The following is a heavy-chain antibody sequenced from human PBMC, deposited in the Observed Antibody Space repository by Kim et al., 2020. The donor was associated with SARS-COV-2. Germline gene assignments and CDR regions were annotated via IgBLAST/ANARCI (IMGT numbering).Heavy chain of an antibody. CDR3: TRHDGMGSLDY. V-gene: IGHV3-73*01. J-gene: IGHJ4*02. CDR1: GFTFSGSA. Sequence: GGSLRLSCAASGFTFSGSAMHWVRQASGKGMEWVGRIRSKANSYATAYAASVKGRITISRDDSKNTAYLQMNSLKTEDTAVYYCTRHDGMGSLDYWGQGTLVTVSS. CDR2: IRSKANSYAT. D-gene: IGHD6-13*01.